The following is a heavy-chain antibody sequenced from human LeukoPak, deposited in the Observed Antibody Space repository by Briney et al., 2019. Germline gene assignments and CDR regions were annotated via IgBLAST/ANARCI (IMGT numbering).Heavy chain of an antibody. D-gene: IGHD1-26*01. CDR2: IKKDGSEK. CDR1: GFTFSSYA. V-gene: IGHV3-7*01. Sequence: GGSLRLSCAASGFTFSSYAMSWVRQAPGKGLEWVANIKKDGSEKYYVDSVKGRFTISRDNAKNSLYLQMNSLRAEDTAVYYCARDEGGSYYYFWGQGTLVTVSS. J-gene: IGHJ4*02. CDR3: ARDEGGSYYYF.